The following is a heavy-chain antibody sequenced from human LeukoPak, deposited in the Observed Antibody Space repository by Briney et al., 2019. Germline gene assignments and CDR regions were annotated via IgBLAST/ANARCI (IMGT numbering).Heavy chain of an antibody. CDR1: GFTFSSYS. J-gene: IGHJ4*02. D-gene: IGHD5-12*01. CDR2: ISSSSSHI. CDR3: ARYSAYGFDY. Sequence: GGSLRLSCAASGFTFSSYSINWVRQAPGKGLEWVSSISSSSSHIYYGDSVKGRFTISRGNAKNSLYLQMNSLRAEDTAVYYCARYSAYGFDYWGQGTPVTVSS. V-gene: IGHV3-21*01.